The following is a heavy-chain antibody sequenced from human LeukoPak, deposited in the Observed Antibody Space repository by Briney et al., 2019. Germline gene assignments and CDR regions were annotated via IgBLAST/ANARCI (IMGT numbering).Heavy chain of an antibody. CDR3: ARDFNWGFDY. J-gene: IGHJ4*02. Sequence: PGGSLRLSCAASGFTFSSYSMNWVRQAPGKGLEWVSYIISSDTTTYYADSVRGRFTISRDNVKNSLYLQMNSLRDEDTAVYYCARDFNWGFDYWGQGALVTVSS. CDR2: IISSDTTT. CDR1: GFTFSSYS. V-gene: IGHV3-48*02. D-gene: IGHD7-27*01.